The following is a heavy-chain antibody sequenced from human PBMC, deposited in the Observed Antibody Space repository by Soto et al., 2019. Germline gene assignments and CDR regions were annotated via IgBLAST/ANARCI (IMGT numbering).Heavy chain of an antibody. CDR1: GFTFTSYD. CDR3: HSSIAAARDY. V-gene: IGHV3-48*03. J-gene: IGHJ4*02. Sequence: HPGGSLRLSCAASGFTFTSYDLKWVRQAPGEGLEWVSYISTSGTTIYYADSVKGRFTISRDNAKNSLYLQMNSLRAEDSAVYYCHSSIAAARDYWGQGTLVTVSS. CDR2: ISTSGTTI. D-gene: IGHD6-13*01.